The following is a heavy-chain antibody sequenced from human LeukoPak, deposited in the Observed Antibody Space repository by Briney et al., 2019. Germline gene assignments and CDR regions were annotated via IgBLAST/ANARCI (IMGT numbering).Heavy chain of an antibody. V-gene: IGHV3-48*03. CDR2: ISSSGSTI. CDR3: ARDLVSYGDYYYMDV. Sequence: GGSLRLSCAASGFTFSSYEMNWVRQAPGKGLEWVSYISSSGSTIYYADSVKGRFTTSRDNAKNSLYLQMNSLRAEDTAVYYCARDLVSYGDYYYMDVWGKGTTVTISS. D-gene: IGHD4-17*01. CDR1: GFTFSSYE. J-gene: IGHJ6*03.